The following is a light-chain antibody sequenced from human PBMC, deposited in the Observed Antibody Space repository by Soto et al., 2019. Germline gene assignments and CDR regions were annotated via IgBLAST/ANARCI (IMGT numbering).Light chain of an antibody. Sequence: DIVMTQSPDSLAVSLGERATMNCKSSQSVLHSSSNKNQLAWYQHKSGQPPKLLIYWASTRESGVPDRFSGSGSGTDFTLTISSLQAEDVAVYYCHQYYSTPYTFGQGTKLEIK. J-gene: IGKJ2*01. CDR1: QSVLHSSSNKNQ. CDR2: WAS. CDR3: HQYYSTPYT. V-gene: IGKV4-1*01.